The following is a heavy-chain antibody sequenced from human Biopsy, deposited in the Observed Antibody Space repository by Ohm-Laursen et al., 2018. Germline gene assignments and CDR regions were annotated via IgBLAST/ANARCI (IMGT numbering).Heavy chain of an antibody. V-gene: IGHV1-58*01. CDR2: IVVGSGHT. J-gene: IGHJ6*02. CDR3: AATSTLYYYYYAMDV. CDR1: GFTFSSSA. Sequence: SVKVSCKASGFTFSSSAVQWVRQARGQRLEGIGWIVVGSGHTNYAQKFQERVAITRDMSTSTAYMELTSLRSEDTAVYYCAATSTLYYYYYAMDVWDQGTTITVSS.